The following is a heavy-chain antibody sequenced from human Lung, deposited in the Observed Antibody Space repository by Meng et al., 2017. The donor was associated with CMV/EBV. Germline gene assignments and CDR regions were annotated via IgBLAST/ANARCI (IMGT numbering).Heavy chain of an antibody. CDR2: ISHTGQAL. CDR1: GFTFSDYF. V-gene: IGHV3-11*01. J-gene: IGHJ4*02. CDR3: AREGRKAADI. Sequence: SCAASGFTFSDYFMTWIRQAPGKGLEWLSYISHTGQALYYADSVKGRFTMSRDNARKSLYLRMNSLRAEDTAIYYCAREGRKAADIWGQGTLVTVSS. D-gene: IGHD6-6*01.